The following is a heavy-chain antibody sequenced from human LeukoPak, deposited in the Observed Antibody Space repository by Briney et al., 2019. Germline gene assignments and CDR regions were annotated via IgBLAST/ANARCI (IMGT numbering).Heavy chain of an antibody. CDR2: INTNTGNP. CDR1: GYTFTSYA. V-gene: IGHV7-4-1*02. CDR3: ARDRRYCTNGVCYLNWFDP. J-gene: IGHJ5*02. D-gene: IGHD2-8*01. Sequence: EASVKVSCRASGYTFTSYAMNWVRQAPGQGLEWMGRINTNTGNPTYAQGFTGRFVFSLDTSVSTAYLQISSLKAEDTAVYYCARDRRYCTNGVCYLNWFDPWGQGTLVTVSS.